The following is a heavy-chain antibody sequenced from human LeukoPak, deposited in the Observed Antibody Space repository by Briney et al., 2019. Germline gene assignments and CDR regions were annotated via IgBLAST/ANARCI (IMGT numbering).Heavy chain of an antibody. V-gene: IGHV3-30-3*01. D-gene: IGHD3-22*01. CDR2: IADDGSKK. CDR1: GFTLRRYA. J-gene: IGHJ6*02. CDR3: ARDPVYDSSGYLYYYYGMDV. Sequence: PRRALRLSCAASGFTLRRYAMEWVRQAPGKGLELVAVIADDGSKKHYADSVKGRFTISRDNSKNTLYLQMNSLRAEDTAVYYCARDPVYDSSGYLYYYYGMDVWGQGTTVTVSS.